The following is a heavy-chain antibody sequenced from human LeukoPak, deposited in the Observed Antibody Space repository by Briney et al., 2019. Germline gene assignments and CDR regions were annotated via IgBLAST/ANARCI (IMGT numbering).Heavy chain of an antibody. CDR1: GFTFSSHN. J-gene: IGHJ4*02. Sequence: GASLRLSCAASGFTFSSHNMNWVRQTPGKGLEWVSSISSRGNYIFYAHSVKGRFTISRDSAKNSLSLQMNSLRAEDTAVYYCAKDQGFDYYDSSGYYLDYWGQGTLVTVSS. CDR3: AKDQGFDYYDSSGYYLDY. D-gene: IGHD3-22*01. V-gene: IGHV3-21*01. CDR2: ISSRGNYI.